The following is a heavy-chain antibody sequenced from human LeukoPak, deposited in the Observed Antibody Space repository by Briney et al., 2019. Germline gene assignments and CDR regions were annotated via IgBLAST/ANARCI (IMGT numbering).Heavy chain of an antibody. Sequence: GGSLRLSCAASGFSFSDYAMDWVRQAPGKGLEWVSAISSNSAYIFYADSVEGRFTISRDNAKNSLYLQMSSLRAEDTAVYYCASPGVEVAEIRNWGQGTLVTVSS. D-gene: IGHD6-19*01. CDR3: ASPGVEVAEIRN. V-gene: IGHV3-21*04. CDR2: ISSNSAYI. CDR1: GFSFSDYA. J-gene: IGHJ4*02.